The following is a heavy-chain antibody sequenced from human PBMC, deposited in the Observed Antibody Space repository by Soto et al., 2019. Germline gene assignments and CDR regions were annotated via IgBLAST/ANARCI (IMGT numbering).Heavy chain of an antibody. Sequence: QVQLVESGGGVVQPGRSLRLSCAASGFTFSSYGMHWVRQAPGKGLEWVAVIWYDGSNKYYADSVKGRFTISRDNSKNTLYLQMNSLRAADTAVYYCAREAVVVPAARSDYYYYGMDVWGQGTTVTVSS. J-gene: IGHJ6*02. V-gene: IGHV3-33*01. CDR1: GFTFSSYG. D-gene: IGHD2-2*01. CDR3: AREAVVVPAARSDYYYYGMDV. CDR2: IWYDGSNK.